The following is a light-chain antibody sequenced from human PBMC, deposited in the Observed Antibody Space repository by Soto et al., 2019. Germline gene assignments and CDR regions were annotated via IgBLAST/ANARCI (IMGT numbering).Light chain of an antibody. Sequence: QSALTQPRSVSGSPGQSVTISCTGTSSDVGGYNYVSWYQQHPGKAPKLMIYDVSKRPSGVPDRFSGSKSGNTASLTISGLQAEDEADYYCCSYAGSYTFCFGTGTKVTVL. CDR1: SSDVGGYNY. J-gene: IGLJ1*01. CDR3: CSYAGSYTFC. CDR2: DVS. V-gene: IGLV2-11*01.